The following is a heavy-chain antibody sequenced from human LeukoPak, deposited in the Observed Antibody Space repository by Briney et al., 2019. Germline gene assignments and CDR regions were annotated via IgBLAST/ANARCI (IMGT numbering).Heavy chain of an antibody. CDR3: ARARGSYYDILTGFDY. V-gene: IGHV3-21*01. D-gene: IGHD3-9*01. Sequence: GGSLRLSCAASGFTFSSYSMNWVRQAPGKGLEWVSSISSSSSYIYYADSVKGRFTISRDNAKNSLYLQMNSLRAEDTAVYYCARARGSYYDILTGFDYWGQGTLVTVSS. J-gene: IGHJ4*02. CDR2: ISSSSSYI. CDR1: GFTFSSYS.